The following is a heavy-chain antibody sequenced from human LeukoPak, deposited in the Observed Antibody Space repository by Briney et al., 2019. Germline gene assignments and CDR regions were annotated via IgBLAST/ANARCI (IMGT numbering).Heavy chain of an antibody. CDR2: IKPDGSEK. V-gene: IGHV3-7*01. CDR1: GFTFSRYW. J-gene: IGHJ4*02. Sequence: GGSLRLSCAASGFTFSRYWMSWVRQAPGKGLEWVANIKPDGSEKYYVDSVEGRFTISRDNAKNSLYLQMNSLRAEDTAVYYCARAAAGTGTLDYWGQGTLVTVSS. D-gene: IGHD6-13*01. CDR3: ARAAAGTGTLDY.